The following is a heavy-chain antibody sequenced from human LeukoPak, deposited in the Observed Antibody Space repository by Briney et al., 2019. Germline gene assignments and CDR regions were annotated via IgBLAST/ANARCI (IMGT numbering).Heavy chain of an antibody. CDR3: AREYSSGWGFDY. CDR1: GFTFSSYA. V-gene: IGHV3-21*01. D-gene: IGHD6-19*01. J-gene: IGHJ4*02. Sequence: GGSLRLSCAASGFTFSSYAMSWVRQAPGKGLEWVSYISSGSDYIYYADSLKGRFTISRDNAKNSLYLQMNSLRAEDTAVYYCAREYSSGWGFDYWGQGILVTVSS. CDR2: ISSGSDYI.